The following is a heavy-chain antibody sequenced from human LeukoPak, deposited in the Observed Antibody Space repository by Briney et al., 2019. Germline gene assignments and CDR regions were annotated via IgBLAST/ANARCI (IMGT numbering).Heavy chain of an antibody. CDR2: INPNSGGT. D-gene: IGHD5/OR15-5a*01. J-gene: IGHJ4*02. CDR1: GYTFTGYY. CDR3: AREREGIVYGPYVA. V-gene: IGHV1-2*02. Sequence: ASVKVSCKASGYTFTGYYMHWVRQAPGQGREWMGWINPNSGGTNYAQKFQGRVTMTRDTSISTAYMELSRQRSDDTAVYDCAREREGIVYGPYVARGPGNPVTVSS.